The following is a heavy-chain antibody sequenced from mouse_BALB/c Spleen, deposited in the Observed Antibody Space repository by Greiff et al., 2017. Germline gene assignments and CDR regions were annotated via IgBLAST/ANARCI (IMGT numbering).Heavy chain of an antibody. CDR1: GYTFTSYY. CDR2: INPSNGGT. Sequence: QVQLQQSGAELVKPGASVKLSCKASGYTFTSYYMYWVKQRPGQGLEWIGEINPSNGGTNFNEKFKSKATLTVDKSSSTAYMQLSSLTSEDSAVYYCTRSHYYGSSYKTWFAYWGQGTLVTVSA. V-gene: IGHV1S81*02. CDR3: TRSHYYGSSYKTWFAY. J-gene: IGHJ3*01. D-gene: IGHD1-1*01.